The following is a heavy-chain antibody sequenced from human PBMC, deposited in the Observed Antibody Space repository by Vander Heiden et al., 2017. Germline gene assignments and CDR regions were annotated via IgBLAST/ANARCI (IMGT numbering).Heavy chain of an antibody. CDR3: TRDHVGYCSGASCSLNWLDP. Sequence: QVQLVQSGAEVKKPGASVKVSCKASGYTFSGHYVNWVRQAPGQGLEWMGWINPNSGGTNYAQRFQGRVTMTRDTSISTVYMELSRLRSDDTAVYYCTRDHVGYCSGASCSLNWLDPWGQGTLVTVSP. D-gene: IGHD2-15*01. CDR1: GYTFSGHY. V-gene: IGHV1-2*02. CDR2: INPNSGGT. J-gene: IGHJ5*02.